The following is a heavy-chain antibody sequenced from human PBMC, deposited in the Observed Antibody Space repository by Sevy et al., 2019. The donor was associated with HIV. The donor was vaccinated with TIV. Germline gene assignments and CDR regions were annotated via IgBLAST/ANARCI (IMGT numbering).Heavy chain of an antibody. CDR3: AREGCSRPDDY. V-gene: IGHV3-23*01. D-gene: IGHD2-2*01. CDR2: FSFGCGKI. CDR1: GFTFSSYA. J-gene: IGHJ4*02. Sequence: GGSLRLSCAASGFTFSSYAMSWVRQPPGKGLEWVATFSFGCGKINYADSVKGRFTISRDNSKNTLFLQMNRLRAEDTAVDYCAREGCSRPDDYWGQGTLVTVSS.